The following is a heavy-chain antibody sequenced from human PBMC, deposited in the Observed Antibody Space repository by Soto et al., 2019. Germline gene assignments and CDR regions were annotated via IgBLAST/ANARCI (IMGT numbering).Heavy chain of an antibody. CDR2: ISSSGSTI. CDR1: GFTFSDYY. J-gene: IGHJ6*02. CDR3: AREPVDTAMYYYYYGMDV. D-gene: IGHD5-18*01. V-gene: IGHV3-11*01. Sequence: PGGSLRLSCAASGFTFSDYYMSWIRQAPGKGLEWVSYISSSGSTIYYADSVKGRFTISRDNAKNSLYLQMNSLRAEDTAVYYCAREPVDTAMYYYYYGMDVWGQGTTVTVSS.